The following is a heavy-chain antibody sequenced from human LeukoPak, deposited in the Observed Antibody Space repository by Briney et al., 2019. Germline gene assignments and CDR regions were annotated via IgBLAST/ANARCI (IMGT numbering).Heavy chain of an antibody. Sequence: SETLSLTCAVYGGSYSGYYWRWIGQPPGKGREGIGEVNPSESTNHNQSLKSRVPISVDTSKDQFPLKLSSLTAADAAVYDCAGGGVLRVGYCSSASCYSVVWFDAWGQGTLVTVSS. J-gene: IGHJ5*02. D-gene: IGHD2-2*01. CDR2: VNPSEST. CDR3: AGGGVLRVGYCSSASCYSVVWFDA. CDR1: GGSYSGYY. V-gene: IGHV4-34*01.